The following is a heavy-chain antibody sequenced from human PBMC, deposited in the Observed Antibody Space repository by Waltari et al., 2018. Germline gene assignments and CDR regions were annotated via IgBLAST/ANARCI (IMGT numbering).Heavy chain of an antibody. CDR2: IYYSGST. D-gene: IGHD3-22*01. Sequence: QVQLQESGPGLVKPSETLSLTCTVSGGSISSYYWRWIRQPPGKGLEWIGYIYYSGSTNYNPSLKSRVTISVDTSKNQFSLKLSSVTAADTAVYYCARGYYDSSGYYDYYYYMDIWSKGTTVTVSS. V-gene: IGHV4-59*01. CDR1: GGSISSYY. J-gene: IGHJ6*03. CDR3: ARGYYDSSGYYDYYYYMDI.